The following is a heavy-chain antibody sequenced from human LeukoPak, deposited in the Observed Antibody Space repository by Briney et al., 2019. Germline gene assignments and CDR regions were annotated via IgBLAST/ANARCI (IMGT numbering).Heavy chain of an antibody. CDR1: GYIFTNNA. J-gene: IGHJ4*02. Sequence: GASVKVSCKASGYIFTNNAMNWVRQAPGQGLEWMGWINTNTRNPTYAQGFTGRFVFSLDTSVSTAYLQISSLKAEDTAVYYCARIRAPSSFGQRECDYWGQGTLVTVSS. CDR2: INTNTRNP. D-gene: IGHD3-3*02. CDR3: ARIRAPSSFGQRECDY. V-gene: IGHV7-4-1*02.